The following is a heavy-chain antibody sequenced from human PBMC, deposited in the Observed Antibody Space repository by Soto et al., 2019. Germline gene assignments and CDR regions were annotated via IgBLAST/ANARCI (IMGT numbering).Heavy chain of an antibody. CDR3: ARDPKVSGSSQTRPDL. Sequence: PSETLSLTCSIYSGYLSCYYGILLRPPPGKGLEWIGEISQSGNTNYSPSLKSRVSISIDTSKKQFSLNLASVSAADTAVYYCARDPKVSGSSQTRPDLWGQGTLVTVSS. CDR1: SGYLSCYY. D-gene: IGHD6-6*01. V-gene: IGHV4-34*01. CDR2: ISQSGNT. J-gene: IGHJ4*02.